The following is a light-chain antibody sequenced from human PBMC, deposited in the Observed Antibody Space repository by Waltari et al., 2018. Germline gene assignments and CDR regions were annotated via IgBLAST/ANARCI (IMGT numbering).Light chain of an antibody. V-gene: IGKV1-5*03. CDR2: GAS. CDR1: QSISNG. Sequence: DIQMTQSPSTLSAAVGDSVTITCRASQSISNGLAWYQQKPGKAPKVLIYGASSLESGVPSRFSGSGSGTEFTLTISSLQPDDFATYYCQQYNDYSTWTFGQGTKVEIK. J-gene: IGKJ1*01. CDR3: QQYNDYSTWT.